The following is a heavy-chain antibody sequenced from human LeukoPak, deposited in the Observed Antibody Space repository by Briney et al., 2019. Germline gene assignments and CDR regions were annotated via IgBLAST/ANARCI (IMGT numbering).Heavy chain of an antibody. D-gene: IGHD2-15*01. Sequence: GGSLRLSCAASGFTFGSYAMHWVRQAPGKGLEYISAISSNGGSTYYANSVKGGFAISRDTSKNTLYLHMGSLRVEDMAVYYCARSPWDCSGGSCSTWFDPWGQGTLVTVSS. CDR1: GFTFGSYA. CDR3: ARSPWDCSGGSCSTWFDP. J-gene: IGHJ5*02. CDR2: ISSNGGST. V-gene: IGHV3-64*01.